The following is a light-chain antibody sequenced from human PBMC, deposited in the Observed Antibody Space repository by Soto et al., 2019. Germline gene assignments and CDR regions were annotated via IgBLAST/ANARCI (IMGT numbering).Light chain of an antibody. V-gene: IGKV1-5*03. CDR1: QSISSW. CDR3: QQYNSYWT. J-gene: IGKJ1*01. Sequence: DIQMTQSPSTLSASVGDRVPITCRASQSISSWLAWYQQNPGKAPKLLIYKASSLESGVPSRFSGSGSGTEFTLTISSLQPDDFATYYCQQYNSYWTFGQGTKVDIK. CDR2: KAS.